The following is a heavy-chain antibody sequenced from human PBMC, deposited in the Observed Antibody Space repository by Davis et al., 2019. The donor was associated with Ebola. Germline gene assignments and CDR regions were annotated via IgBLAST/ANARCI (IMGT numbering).Heavy chain of an antibody. CDR2: ISASGGAT. J-gene: IGHJ4*02. V-gene: IGHV3-23*01. Sequence: GESLKISCAASGFLFSSYAMSCVRQAPGRGLEWVSSISASGGATFYADSVKGRIVMSRDNSNATLYLRMNNLRAEDTAIYYCAKDLTSYYGSGDFFDYWGQGILVTVSS. CDR3: AKDLTSYYGSGDFFDY. CDR1: GFLFSSYA. D-gene: IGHD3-10*01.